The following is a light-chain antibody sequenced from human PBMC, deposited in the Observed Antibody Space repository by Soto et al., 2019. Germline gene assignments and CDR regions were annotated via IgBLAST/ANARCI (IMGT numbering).Light chain of an antibody. CDR2: TTS. J-gene: IGKJ5*01. Sequence: DIQMTQSPSFMSASVGDRVTVTCRASQGINRWLAWYQQKPGKAPQLLIYTTSTLASGAPSRFSGSGSGTDFTLTISSLQPEDFATYYCQQANTFPIAFGQGTRLEIK. CDR1: QGINRW. CDR3: QQANTFPIA. V-gene: IGKV1-12*01.